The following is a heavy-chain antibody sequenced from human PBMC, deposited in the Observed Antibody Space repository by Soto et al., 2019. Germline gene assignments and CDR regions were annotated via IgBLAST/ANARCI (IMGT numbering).Heavy chain of an antibody. CDR2: ISYDGSNK. J-gene: IGHJ6*02. CDR1: GFTFSSYA. Sequence: QVQLVESGGGVVQPGRSLRLSCAASGFTFSSYAMHWVRQAPGKGLEWVAVISYDGSNKYYADSVKGRFTISRDNSKNTLYLQMNSLRAEDTAVYYGARENTRYYYYGMDVWGQGTTVTVSS. CDR3: ARENTRYYYYGMDV. V-gene: IGHV3-30-3*01. D-gene: IGHD2-2*02.